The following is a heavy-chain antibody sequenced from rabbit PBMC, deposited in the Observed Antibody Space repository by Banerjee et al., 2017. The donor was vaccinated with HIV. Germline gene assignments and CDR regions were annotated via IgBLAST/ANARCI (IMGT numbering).Heavy chain of an antibody. V-gene: IGHV1S7*01. CDR2: ISISGSA. D-gene: IGHD4-2*01. Sequence: QLKETGGGLVTPGGSLTLSCKASGFDFNSYYMSWVRQAPGKGLEWIGYISISGSAYYASWVNGRFTISRDNAQNTVDLQLNSLTAADTATYFCARERSDGTYAVGGTVGDFWGPGTLVTVS. CDR3: ARERSDGTYAVGGTVGDF. J-gene: IGHJ6*01. CDR1: GFDFNSYY.